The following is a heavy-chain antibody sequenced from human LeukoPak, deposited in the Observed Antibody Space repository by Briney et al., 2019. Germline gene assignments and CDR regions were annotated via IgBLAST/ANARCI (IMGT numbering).Heavy chain of an antibody. CDR2: INPNSGGT. CDR3: ARDLDSGYDNYFDY. V-gene: IGHV1-2*02. D-gene: IGHD5-12*01. J-gene: IGHJ4*02. Sequence: GASVKVSCKASGYTFTGYYMHWVRQAPGQGLEWMGWINPNSGGTNYAQKFQGRVTMTRDTSISTAYMELSRLRSDDTAVYYCARDLDSGYDNYFDYWGQGTLVTVSS. CDR1: GYTFTGYY.